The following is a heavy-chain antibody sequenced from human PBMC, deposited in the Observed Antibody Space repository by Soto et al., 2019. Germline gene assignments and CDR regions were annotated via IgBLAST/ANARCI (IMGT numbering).Heavy chain of an antibody. CDR2: MNPNSGNT. J-gene: IGHJ4*02. V-gene: IGHV1-8*01. Sequence: ASVKVSCKASGYTFTSYYINWVRHATGQGLEWMGWMNPNSGNTGYAQKFQGRVTMTRNTSISTAYMELSSLRSEDTAVYYCARSSKDSSSYMDYWGQGTRVTVSS. CDR1: GYTFTSYY. CDR3: ARSSKDSSSYMDY. D-gene: IGHD6-13*01.